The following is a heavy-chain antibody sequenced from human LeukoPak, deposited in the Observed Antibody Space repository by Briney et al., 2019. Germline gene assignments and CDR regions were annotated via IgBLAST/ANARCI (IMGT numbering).Heavy chain of an antibody. V-gene: IGHV4-39*01. CDR3: ARHFHYYGSGSYYRLGNWFDP. D-gene: IGHD3-10*01. Sequence: PSETLSLTCTVSGDSISSSSSYWGWIRQPPGEGLEWIGRIYYSGSTYYNTSLKSRVTISVDTSKNQFSLKLSSVTAADTAVYYCARHFHYYGSGSYYRLGNWFDPWGQGTLVTVSS. CDR2: IYYSGST. J-gene: IGHJ5*02. CDR1: GDSISSSSSY.